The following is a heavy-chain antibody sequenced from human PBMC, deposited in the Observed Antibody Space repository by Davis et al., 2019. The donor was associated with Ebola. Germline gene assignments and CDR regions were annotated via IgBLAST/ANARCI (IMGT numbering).Heavy chain of an antibody. CDR2: ISANGGST. J-gene: IGHJ4*02. CDR3: VTLGFNKDNVWGSLY. CDR1: QFTFSSYA. D-gene: IGHD3-16*01. Sequence: GESLKISCAASQFTFSSYAMHWVRQAPRKGLEYVSAISANGGSTYYAESVKGRFTVSRDNSKNTLSLQMSSLSPADTAVYYCVTLGFNKDNVWGSLYWGQGTLVTVSS. V-gene: IGHV3-64D*06.